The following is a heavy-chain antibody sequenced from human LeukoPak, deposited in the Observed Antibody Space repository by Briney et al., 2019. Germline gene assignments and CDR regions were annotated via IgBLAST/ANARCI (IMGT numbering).Heavy chain of an antibody. J-gene: IGHJ4*02. CDR1: GYSFTSYW. D-gene: IGHD2-15*01. CDR2: IYPGDSDT. CDR3: ARRGYCSGGSCYYYFDY. V-gene: IGHV5-51*01. Sequence: GESLKISCKGSGYSFTSYWIGWVRQMPGKGLEWMGIIYPGDSDTRYSPSFQGQVTISADKSISTAYLQWSSLKASDTAMYYCARRGYCSGGSCYYYFDYWGQGTLVTVSS.